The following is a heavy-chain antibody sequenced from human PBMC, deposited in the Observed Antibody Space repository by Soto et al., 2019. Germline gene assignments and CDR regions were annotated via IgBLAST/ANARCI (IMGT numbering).Heavy chain of an antibody. CDR2: INDSGDI. V-gene: IGHV4-34*01. CDR1: GGSFSGYQ. D-gene: IGHD3-10*01. CDR3: ARGLILWFGELSRRGGYYYYMDV. Sequence: QVQLQQWGAGLLKPSETLSLTCAVYGGSFSGYQWSWIRQTPGKGLEWIGGINDSGDINYNPSLKSRVTILVNSTKTQISLRLSSVTAADTAAYYCARGLILWFGELSRRGGYYYYMDVWGKGTTVTVSS. J-gene: IGHJ6*03.